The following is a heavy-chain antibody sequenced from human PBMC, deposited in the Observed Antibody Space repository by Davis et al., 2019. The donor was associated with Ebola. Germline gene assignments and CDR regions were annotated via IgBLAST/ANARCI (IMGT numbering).Heavy chain of an antibody. J-gene: IGHJ4*02. V-gene: IGHV3-30*03. CDR2: ISYDGSNK. Sequence: GESLKISCAASGFTFSSYGMHWVRQAPGKGLEWVAVISYDGSNKYYADSVKGRFTISRDNAKNSLYLQMNSLRAEDTAVYYCAREVDSSGYYYRRYFDYWGQGTLVTVSS. D-gene: IGHD3-22*01. CDR3: AREVDSSGYYYRRYFDY. CDR1: GFTFSSYG.